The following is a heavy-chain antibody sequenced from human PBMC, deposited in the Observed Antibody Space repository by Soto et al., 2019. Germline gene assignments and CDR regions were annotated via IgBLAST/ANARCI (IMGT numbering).Heavy chain of an antibody. CDR2: ISSSSSYT. J-gene: IGHJ4*02. Sequence: GGSLRLSCAASGFTFSDYYMSWIRQAPGKGLEWVSYISSSSSYTNYADSVKGRFTISRDNAKNSLYLQMNSLRAEDTAVYYCASAPRDYYDSSGYFDYFEYWGQGTLVTVSS. CDR1: GFTFSDYY. CDR3: ASAPRDYYDSSGYFDYFEY. V-gene: IGHV3-11*06. D-gene: IGHD3-22*01.